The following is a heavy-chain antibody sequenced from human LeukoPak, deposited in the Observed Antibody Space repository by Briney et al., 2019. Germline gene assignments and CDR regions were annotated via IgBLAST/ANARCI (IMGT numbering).Heavy chain of an antibody. J-gene: IGHJ4*02. Sequence: GGSLRLSCAASGFTFSNAWMSWVRQAPGKGLEWVGRIKSKTDGGTTDYAAPVKGRFTISRDDSKNTLYLQMNSLKTEDTAVYYCTHPPRAEGGYFDYWGQGTLVTVSS. V-gene: IGHV3-15*01. CDR1: GFTFSNAW. CDR3: THPPRAEGGYFDY. CDR2: IKSKTDGGTT. D-gene: IGHD3-16*01.